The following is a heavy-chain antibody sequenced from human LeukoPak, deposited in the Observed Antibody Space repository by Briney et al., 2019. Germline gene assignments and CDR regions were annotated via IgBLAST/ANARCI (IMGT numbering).Heavy chain of an antibody. J-gene: IGHJ1*01. CDR1: GYTFTSYG. CDR2: ISAYNGNT. V-gene: IGHV1-18*01. D-gene: IGHD3-3*01. CDR3: ARAPRGYYTEKRWSAEYFQH. Sequence: ASVKVSCKASGYTFTSYGISWVRQAPGQGLEWMGCISAYNGNTNYAQRLQGRVTMTTDTSTSTAYMELRRLRSEEPDVYYCARAPRGYYTEKRWSAEYFQHWAQGNLVPVSS.